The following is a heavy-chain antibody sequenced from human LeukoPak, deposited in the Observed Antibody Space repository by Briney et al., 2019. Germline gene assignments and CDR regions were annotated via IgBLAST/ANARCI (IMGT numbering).Heavy chain of an antibody. CDR2: INPTGGST. J-gene: IGHJ5*02. Sequence: ASVKVSCKASGYTFTSYGISWVRQAPGQGLEWMGLINPTGGSTGYAQRFQGRVTMTRDMSTSTDYMELSSLRSEDTAIYYCARDNSVGDNAWWFDPWGQGTLVTVSS. CDR3: ARDNSVGDNAWWFDP. CDR1: GYTFTSYG. D-gene: IGHD1-26*01. V-gene: IGHV1-46*01.